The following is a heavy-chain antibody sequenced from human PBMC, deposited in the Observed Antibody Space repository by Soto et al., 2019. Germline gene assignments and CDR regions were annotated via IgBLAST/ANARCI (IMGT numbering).Heavy chain of an antibody. Sequence: GGSLRLSCAASGFTFSSYSMNWVRQAPGKGLEWVSSISSSSSYIYYADSVKGRFTISRDNAKNSLYLQMNSLRAEDTAVYYCAKEFYYDILTGYVDYWGQGTLVTVSS. CDR2: ISSSSSYI. D-gene: IGHD3-9*01. CDR1: GFTFSSYS. V-gene: IGHV3-21*01. J-gene: IGHJ4*02. CDR3: AKEFYYDILTGYVDY.